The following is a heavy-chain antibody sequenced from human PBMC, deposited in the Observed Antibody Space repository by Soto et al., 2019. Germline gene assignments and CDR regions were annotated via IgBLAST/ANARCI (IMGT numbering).Heavy chain of an antibody. Sequence: EVQLVESGGGLVKPGGSLRLSCAASGFTFSGAWMSLVRQAPEKGLEWVGRLKSESDGGTTDYAAPVKGRFTISRDDSKSTLYMQMDIPKTEDTALYYFVIDDYYTRGGDFYDPLDFWGQGTMVTFSS. J-gene: IGHJ3*01. CDR2: LKSESDGGTT. D-gene: IGHD2-21*01. V-gene: IGHV3-15*01. CDR3: VIDDYYTRGGDFYDPLDF. CDR1: GFTFSGAW.